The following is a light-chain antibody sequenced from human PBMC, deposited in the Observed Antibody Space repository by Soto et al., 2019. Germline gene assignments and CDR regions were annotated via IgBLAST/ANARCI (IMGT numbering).Light chain of an antibody. CDR3: QQRSNWHPIT. V-gene: IGKV3D-20*02. CDR1: QSISSNF. Sequence: EILLTQSPCTLSLSPGEGATLSCRASQSISSNFLAWYQQKRGQAPRLLIHGASNRATGIPDRFSGSGSGTDFTLSISRLEHEDFAVYYCQQRSNWHPITFGQGTRLEIK. J-gene: IGKJ5*01. CDR2: GAS.